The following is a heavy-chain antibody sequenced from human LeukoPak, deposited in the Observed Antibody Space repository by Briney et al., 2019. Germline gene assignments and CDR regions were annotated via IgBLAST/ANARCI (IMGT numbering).Heavy chain of an antibody. CDR2: INPNSGGT. CDR1: GYTFPCYY. CDR3: ARTPVGTMVRGGLYYYGMDV. D-gene: IGHD3-10*01. Sequence: ASVHFSCQASGYTFPCYYMHWVRPAPGQGLEWMGWINPNSGGTNFAQKFQGRVTMTRDTSISTAYMELSRLRSDDTAVYYCARTPVGTMVRGGLYYYGMDVWGQGTTVTVSS. J-gene: IGHJ6*02. V-gene: IGHV1-2*02.